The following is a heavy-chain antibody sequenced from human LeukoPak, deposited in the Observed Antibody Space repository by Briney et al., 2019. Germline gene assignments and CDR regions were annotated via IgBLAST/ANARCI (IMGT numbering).Heavy chain of an antibody. CDR1: GYTFTSYG. Sequence: ASVKVSCKASGYTFTSYGISWVRQAPGQGPEWMGVISPSGGSTIYAQKFKGRVTLTRDMSTSTDYLELSSLRSEDTAVYYCARDNSVRDEAWWFNPWGQGTLVTVSS. CDR2: ISPSGGST. V-gene: IGHV1-46*01. CDR3: ARDNSVRDEAWWFNP. D-gene: IGHD5-24*01. J-gene: IGHJ5*02.